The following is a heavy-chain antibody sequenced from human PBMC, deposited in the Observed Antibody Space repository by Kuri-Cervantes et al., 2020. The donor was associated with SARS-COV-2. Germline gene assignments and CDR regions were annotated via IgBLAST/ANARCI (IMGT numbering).Heavy chain of an antibody. CDR2: IRSKAYGGTT. V-gene: IGHV3-49*04. CDR3: TSHDFWSGIFFDY. CDR1: GFTFSSYW. J-gene: IGHJ4*02. D-gene: IGHD3-3*01. Sequence: QTLSLTCAASGFTFSSYWMSWVRQAPGKGLEWVGFIRSKAYGGTTEYAASVKGRFTISRDDSKSIAYLQMNSLKTEDTAVYYCTSHDFWSGIFFDYWGQGTLVTVSS.